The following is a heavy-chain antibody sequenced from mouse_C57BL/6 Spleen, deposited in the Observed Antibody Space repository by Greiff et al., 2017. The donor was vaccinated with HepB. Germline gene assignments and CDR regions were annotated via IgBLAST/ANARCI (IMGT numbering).Heavy chain of an antibody. Sequence: VQLKESVAELVRPGASVKLSCTASGFNIKNTYMHWVKQRPEQGLEWIGRIDPANGNTKYAPKFQGKATITADTSSNTAYLQLSSLTSEDTAIYYCASLYYYGSSLYYFDYWGQGTTLTVSS. D-gene: IGHD1-1*01. CDR3: ASLYYYGSSLYYFDY. CDR1: GFNIKNTY. V-gene: IGHV14-3*01. J-gene: IGHJ2*01. CDR2: IDPANGNT.